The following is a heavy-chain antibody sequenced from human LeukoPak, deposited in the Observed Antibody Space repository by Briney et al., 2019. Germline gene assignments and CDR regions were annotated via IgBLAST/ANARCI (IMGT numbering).Heavy chain of an antibody. Sequence: GGPLRLSCAASGFTFGSCAMNWVRQAPGKGLEWVSTISGSGINTYYADSVKGRFTISRDNSKNTVYLEMNGLRAEDTALYYCTKDQIGYNKAGDYWGQGTLVTVSS. D-gene: IGHD5-24*01. J-gene: IGHJ4*02. CDR2: ISGSGINT. CDR1: GFTFGSCA. CDR3: TKDQIGYNKAGDY. V-gene: IGHV3-23*01.